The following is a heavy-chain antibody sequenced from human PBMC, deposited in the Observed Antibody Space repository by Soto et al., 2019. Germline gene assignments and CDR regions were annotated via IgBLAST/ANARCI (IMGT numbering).Heavy chain of an antibody. J-gene: IGHJ5*02. CDR1: GGSVSSGSYY. Sequence: QVQLQESGPGLVKPSETLSLTCTVSGGSVSSGSYYWSWIRQPPGKGLEWIGYIYYSGSTNYNPSLTSRFTISVDTSKIQFSLTLSSVTAADTAVYYCAREGVGDCGGDCYPWGQGTLVTVSS. CDR2: IYYSGST. D-gene: IGHD2-21*02. V-gene: IGHV4-61*01. CDR3: AREGVGDCGGDCYP.